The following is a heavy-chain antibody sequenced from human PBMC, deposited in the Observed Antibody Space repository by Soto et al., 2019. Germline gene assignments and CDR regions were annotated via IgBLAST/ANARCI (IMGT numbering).Heavy chain of an antibody. CDR3: ARDSSGYSYGYYYYYGMDV. D-gene: IGHD5-18*01. Sequence: QVQLQESGPGLVKPSQTLSLTCTVSGGSISSGGYYWIWIRQHPGKGLEWIGYIYYSGSTYYNPSLKSRVTISVDTSKNQFSLKLSSVTAADTAVYYCARDSSGYSYGYYYYYGMDVWGQGTTVTVSS. V-gene: IGHV4-31*03. CDR1: GGSISSGGYY. J-gene: IGHJ6*02. CDR2: IYYSGST.